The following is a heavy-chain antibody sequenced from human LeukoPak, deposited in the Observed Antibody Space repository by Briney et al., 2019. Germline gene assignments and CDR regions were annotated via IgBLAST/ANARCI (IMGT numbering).Heavy chain of an antibody. V-gene: IGHV2-5*01. CDR3: AHRRSYYDSSGYYYVTPPSYYFDY. D-gene: IGHD3-22*01. CDR1: GFSLSTSGVG. Sequence: SGPTLVNPTQTLTLTRTFSGFSLSTSGVGVGWIRQPPGKALEWLALIYWNDDKRYSPSLNSRLTITKDTSKNQVVLTMTNMDPVDTATYYCAHRRSYYDSSGYYYVTPPSYYFDYWGQGTLVTVSS. J-gene: IGHJ4*02. CDR2: IYWNDDK.